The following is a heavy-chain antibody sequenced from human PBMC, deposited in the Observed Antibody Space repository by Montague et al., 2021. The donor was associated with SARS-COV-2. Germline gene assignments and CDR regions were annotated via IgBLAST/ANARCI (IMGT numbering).Heavy chain of an antibody. Sequence: SETLSLTCTVSGGSISSSGCYWGRIRSRPGKGLYWVGSIYYSGSTYYNPSLKSRVTISVDTSKNQFSLKLSSVTAADTAVYYCARHVYDILTGYYTYWYFDLWGRGTLVTVSS. CDR1: GGSISSSGCY. V-gene: IGHV4-39*01. CDR2: IYYSGST. D-gene: IGHD3-9*01. J-gene: IGHJ2*01. CDR3: ARHVYDILTGYYTYWYFDL.